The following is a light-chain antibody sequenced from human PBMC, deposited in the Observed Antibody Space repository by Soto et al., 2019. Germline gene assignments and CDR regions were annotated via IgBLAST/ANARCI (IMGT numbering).Light chain of an antibody. CDR1: QGIRID. CDR2: AAS. CDR3: LQHNSYPRT. J-gene: IGKJ1*01. Sequence: DIQMTQSPSSLSASVGDRVTITCRASQGIRIDLGWYQQKPGKAPKRLIYAASSLQSGVPSRFSGSGSGTDFTLTISSLQPDDFAAYYCLQHNSYPRTFGLRTKVEIK. V-gene: IGKV1-17*01.